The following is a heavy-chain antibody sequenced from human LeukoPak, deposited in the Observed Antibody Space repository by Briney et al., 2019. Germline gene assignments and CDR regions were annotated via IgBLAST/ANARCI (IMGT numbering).Heavy chain of an antibody. D-gene: IGHD6-13*01. CDR3: ARRGQLVQDY. J-gene: IGHJ4*02. V-gene: IGHV4-59*01. Sequence: PSETLSLTCTVSGGSISSYYWSWIRQPPGKGLEWIGYIYYSGSTNYNPSLKSRVTISVDTSKNQFSLKLSSVTAADTAVYYCARRGQLVQDYWGQGTLVTVSS. CDR2: IYYSGST. CDR1: GGSISSYY.